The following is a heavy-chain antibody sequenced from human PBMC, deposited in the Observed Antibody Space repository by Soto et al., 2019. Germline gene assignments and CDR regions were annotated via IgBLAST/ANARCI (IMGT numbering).Heavy chain of an antibody. CDR3: ATGILVVTAIQGFDP. D-gene: IGHD2-21*02. Sequence: ASVKVSCKASGYTFTTYAMHWVRQAPGQRLEWMGWINTGNGNTKYSQKFQGRVTITRDTSATSASTVYMEVSSLRSEDTAVYYCATGILVVTAIQGFDPWGQGTLVTVSS. CDR1: GYTFTTYA. CDR2: INTGNGNT. V-gene: IGHV1-3*04. J-gene: IGHJ5*02.